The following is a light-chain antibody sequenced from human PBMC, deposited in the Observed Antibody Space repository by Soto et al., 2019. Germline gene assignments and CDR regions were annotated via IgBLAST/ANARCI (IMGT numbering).Light chain of an antibody. CDR3: SSYAGSNSHFV. V-gene: IGLV2-8*01. CDR2: EVS. J-gene: IGLJ1*01. Sequence: SAMTQPPSASVSPGQAVTISRTGTSSDIGDYNYVSWYQQHPGKAPKLMIYEVSKRPSGVPDRFSGSKSGNTASLTVSGLQAEDEADYYCSSYAGSNSHFVFGSGTKVTVL. CDR1: SSDIGDYNY.